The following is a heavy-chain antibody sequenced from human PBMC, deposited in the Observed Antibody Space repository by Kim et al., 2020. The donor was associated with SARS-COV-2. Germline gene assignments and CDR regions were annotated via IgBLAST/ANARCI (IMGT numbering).Heavy chain of an antibody. CDR3: ARDQPAVDTAMANYYYYGMDV. J-gene: IGHJ6*02. CDR1: GDSVSSNSAA. CDR2: TYYRSKWYN. D-gene: IGHD5-18*01. V-gene: IGHV6-1*01. Sequence: SQTLSLTCAISGDSVSSNSAAWNWIRQSPSRGLEWLGRTYYRSKWYNDYAVSVKSRITINPDTSKNQFSLQLNSVTPEDTAVYYCARDQPAVDTAMANYYYYGMDVWGQGTTVTVSS.